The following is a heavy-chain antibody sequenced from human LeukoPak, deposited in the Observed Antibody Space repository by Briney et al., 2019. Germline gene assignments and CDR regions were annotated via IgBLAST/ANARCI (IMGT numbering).Heavy chain of an antibody. V-gene: IGHV4-4*07. CDR1: GGSISSYY. CDR3: ARDHYYGSGSSDWFDP. CDR2: IYTSGST. Sequence: ASETLSLTCTVSGGSISSYYWSWIWQPAGKGLEWIGRIYTSGSTNYNPSLKSRVTMSVDTSKNQFSLKLSSVTAADTAVYYCARDHYYGSGSSDWFDPWGQGTLVTVSS. J-gene: IGHJ5*02. D-gene: IGHD3-10*01.